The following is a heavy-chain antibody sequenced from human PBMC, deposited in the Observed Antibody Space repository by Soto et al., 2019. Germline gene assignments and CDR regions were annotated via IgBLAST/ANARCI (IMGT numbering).Heavy chain of an antibody. CDR3: ARGRHYDILTGYSDFDY. CDR2: MNPNSGNT. D-gene: IGHD3-9*01. Sequence: QVQLVQSGAEVKKPGASVKVSCKASGYTFTSYDINWVRQATGQGLEWMGWMNPNSGNTGYAQKFQGRVTMTRNTSISTDYMELSSLRSEDTAVYYCARGRHYDILTGYSDFDYWGQGTLVTVSS. V-gene: IGHV1-8*01. J-gene: IGHJ4*02. CDR1: GYTFTSYD.